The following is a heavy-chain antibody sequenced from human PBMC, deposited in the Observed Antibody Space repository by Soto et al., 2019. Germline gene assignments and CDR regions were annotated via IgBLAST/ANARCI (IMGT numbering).Heavy chain of an antibody. J-gene: IGHJ4*02. CDR1: GGSISIYY. V-gene: IGHV4-59*01. D-gene: IGHD3-10*01. CDR3: ARRWSGTDY. CDR2: VHNSGTT. Sequence: QVHLQESGPGLVKPSETLSLTCTVSGGSISIYYWNWIRQPPGQGLEWIGYVHNSGTTSYNPSLGSRVTISLATSKNQCSRRLTSVTAADTAVYYCARRWSGTDYWGQGTLVTVSS.